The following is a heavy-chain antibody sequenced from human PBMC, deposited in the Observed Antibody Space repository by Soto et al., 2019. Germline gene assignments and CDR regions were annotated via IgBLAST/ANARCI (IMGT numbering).Heavy chain of an antibody. V-gene: IGHV1-8*01. CDR3: ARAGGSRWYGDVDD. CDR1: GYTFSSYD. Sequence: QVQLVQSGAEVKKPGASVKVSCKASGYTFSSYDIHWVRQAPGQGLEWMGWTNPNSGNTGYAQKFQGRVTMTRDRSKDTAYMELSSLRSEDTAIYYWARAGGSRWYGDVDDWGQGTLVTVSS. D-gene: IGHD6-13*01. CDR2: TNPNSGNT. J-gene: IGHJ4*02.